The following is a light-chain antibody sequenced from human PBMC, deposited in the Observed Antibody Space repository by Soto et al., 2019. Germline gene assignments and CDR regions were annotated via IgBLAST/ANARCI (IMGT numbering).Light chain of an antibody. Sequence: EIVLTQSPATLSLFPGERATLSCRASQSVSSYLAWYQQKPGQAPRLLIYDASNRATGIPARFSGSGSGTDFTLTISRLEPEDFAVYYCQQYGSSPRTFGQGTKVDIK. V-gene: IGKV3-20*01. CDR1: QSVSSY. CDR3: QQYGSSPRT. J-gene: IGKJ1*01. CDR2: DAS.